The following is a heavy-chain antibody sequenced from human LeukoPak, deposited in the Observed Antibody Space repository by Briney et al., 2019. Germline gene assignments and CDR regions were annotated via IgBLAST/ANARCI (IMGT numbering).Heavy chain of an antibody. J-gene: IGHJ4*02. CDR2: IYHSGRT. CDR3: ARGRDGYTILDY. CDR1: GYSISSGYY. Sequence: PSETLSLTCTVSGYSISSGYYWGWIRQPPGKGLEWIGSIYHSGRTFYNPSLKSRVTISVDTSKNQFSLRLSSVTAADTAVYYCARGRDGYTILDYWGLGTLVTVSS. D-gene: IGHD5-24*01. V-gene: IGHV4-38-2*02.